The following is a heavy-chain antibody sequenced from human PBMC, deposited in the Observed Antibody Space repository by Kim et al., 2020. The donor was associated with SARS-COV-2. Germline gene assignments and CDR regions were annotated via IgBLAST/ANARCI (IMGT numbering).Heavy chain of an antibody. CDR2: MNPNSGNT. CDR3: ARCHRRMIVVVITPYYYYGMDV. D-gene: IGHD3-22*01. V-gene: IGHV1-8*01. J-gene: IGHJ6*02. Sequence: ASVKVSCKASGYTFTSYDINWVRQATGQGLEWMGWMNPNSGNTGYAQKFQGRVTMTRNTSISTAYMELSSLRSEDTAVYYCARCHRRMIVVVITPYYYYGMDVWGQGTTVTVSS. CDR1: GYTFTSYD.